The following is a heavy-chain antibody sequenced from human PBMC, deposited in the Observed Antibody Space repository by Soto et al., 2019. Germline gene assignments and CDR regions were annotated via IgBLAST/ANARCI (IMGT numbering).Heavy chain of an antibody. CDR2: IYGGNAYT. CDR1: GYTFPDYA. V-gene: IGHV1-3*01. D-gene: IGHD6-13*01. CDR3: ARDSIEAPGTYLDY. J-gene: IGHJ4*02. Sequence: ASVKVSCKTSGYTFPDYAIHWVRQAPGQRPEWMGYIYGGNAYTTYSQKFKGRVTITRDTSATTAYMDLSSLTSEDTAVYYCARDSIEAPGTYLDYWGLGTLVTVSS.